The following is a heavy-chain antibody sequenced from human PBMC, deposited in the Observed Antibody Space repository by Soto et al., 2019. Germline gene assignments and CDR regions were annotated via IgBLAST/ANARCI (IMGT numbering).Heavy chain of an antibody. J-gene: IGHJ6*03. D-gene: IGHD3-10*01. V-gene: IGHV4-59*01. CDR1: GASISSYH. Sequence: QVQLQESGPGLVKPSETLSLTCTVSGASISSYHWSWIRQTPGKGLEWIGYIYYSGRANYNPSLKGRFYFSGDTSKNQVSLKLSTVSAADTGVYYCAAAVPAWFVFPYYYMDVWGKGTTVTDSS. CDR2: IYYSGRA. CDR3: AAAVPAWFVFPYYYMDV.